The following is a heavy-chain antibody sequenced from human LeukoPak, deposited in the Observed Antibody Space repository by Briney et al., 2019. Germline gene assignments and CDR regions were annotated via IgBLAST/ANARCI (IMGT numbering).Heavy chain of an antibody. Sequence: AGSLRLSCEASGFTFSTYRMNWVRQAPGKGLEWVSSIRTSTYIYYEDSVKGRFTISRDNAKSSLYLQMNSLRAEDTAMYYCARDTDYSRSFTYYYMDVWGKGTTVTVSS. CDR2: IRTSTYI. CDR1: GFTFSTYR. V-gene: IGHV3-21*01. D-gene: IGHD4-11*01. J-gene: IGHJ6*03. CDR3: ARDTDYSRSFTYYYMDV.